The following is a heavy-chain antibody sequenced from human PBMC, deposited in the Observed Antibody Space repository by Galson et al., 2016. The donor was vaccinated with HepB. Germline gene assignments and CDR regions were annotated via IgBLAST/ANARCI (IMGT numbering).Heavy chain of an antibody. CDR2: ISSSATTYI. D-gene: IGHD2-8*02. J-gene: IGHJ1*01. Sequence: SLRLSCAGSGFTLSSHTMNWVRQAPGKGLEWVSSISSSATTYIYYADSVKGRFTVSRDNAKNSLFLQMNSLRAADPAISYCATRSLYDTGGFQVYWGQGSRVTISS. V-gene: IGHV3-21*01. CDR1: GFTLSSHT. CDR3: ATRSLYDTGGFQVY.